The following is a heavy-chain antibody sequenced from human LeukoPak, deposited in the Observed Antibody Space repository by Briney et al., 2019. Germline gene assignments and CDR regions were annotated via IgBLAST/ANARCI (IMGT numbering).Heavy chain of an antibody. Sequence: SETLSLTCTVSGGSISNYYWSWIRQPPGKGLEWIGYMYYSGSTNYNPSLKSRVTISVDTSNNQFSLKLSSVTAADTAVYYCARLPGISVTGKAIGCWGQGTLVTVSS. D-gene: IGHD6-19*01. V-gene: IGHV4-59*01. J-gene: IGHJ4*02. CDR1: GGSISNYY. CDR2: MYYSGST. CDR3: ARLPGISVTGKAIGC.